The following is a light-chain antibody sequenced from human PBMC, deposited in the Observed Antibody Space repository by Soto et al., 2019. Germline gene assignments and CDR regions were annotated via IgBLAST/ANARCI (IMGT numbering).Light chain of an antibody. V-gene: IGKV1-5*03. Sequence: IEMNPAPATRCASYSYRATLSCVASQSVANCLAWYQQKPGQAPRLLIYKASSLASGVPSRFSGSGSGTEFTLTISSLQPDDFATYYCQQYNSYSITFGQGTRLEIK. CDR1: QSVANC. CDR3: QQYNSYSIT. CDR2: KAS. J-gene: IGKJ5*01.